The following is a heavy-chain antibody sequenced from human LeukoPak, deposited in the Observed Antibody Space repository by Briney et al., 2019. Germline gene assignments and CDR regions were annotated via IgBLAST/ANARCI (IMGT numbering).Heavy chain of an antibody. CDR2: IYYSGST. Sequence: SQTLSLTCTVAGGSISSGDYYWSWIRQPPGNGLDGFGYIYYSGSTYYNPSLKSRVTISVDTSKNQFSLKLSSVTAADTAVYYCARSTAMVISRFLVDYWGQGTLVTVSS. D-gene: IGHD5-18*01. CDR1: GGSISSGDYY. J-gene: IGHJ4*02. CDR3: ARSTAMVISRFLVDY. V-gene: IGHV4-30-4*08.